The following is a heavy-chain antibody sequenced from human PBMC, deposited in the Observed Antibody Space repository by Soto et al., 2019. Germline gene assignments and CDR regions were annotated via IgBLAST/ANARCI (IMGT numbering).Heavy chain of an antibody. J-gene: IGHJ3*02. CDR1: GFTFDDYA. CDR3: AKVSCSGGSCYSGAFDI. D-gene: IGHD2-15*01. V-gene: IGHV3-9*01. Sequence: EVQLVESGGGLVQPGRSLRLSCAASGFTFDDYAMHWVRQAPGKGLEWVSGISWNSGSIGYADSVKGRFTISRDNAKNSLYLQMNSLRAEDTDLYYCAKVSCSGGSCYSGAFDIWGQGTMVTVSS. CDR2: ISWNSGSI.